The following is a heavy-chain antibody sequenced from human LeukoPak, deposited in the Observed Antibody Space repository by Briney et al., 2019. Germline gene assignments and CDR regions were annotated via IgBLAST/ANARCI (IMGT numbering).Heavy chain of an antibody. J-gene: IGHJ3*02. D-gene: IGHD6-19*01. V-gene: IGHV3-48*03. CDR1: GFTFSTYE. CDR3: ARKGAVPGLLFAFDM. CDR2: ISSSGRTT. Sequence: PGGSLRLSCAAPGFTFSTYEMNWVRQAPGKGLEWVSYISSSGRTTSYAGSVKGRFTLSRDNAKNSLYLQLNSLRAEDTAIYYCARKGAVPGLLFAFDMWGQGTMVTVSS.